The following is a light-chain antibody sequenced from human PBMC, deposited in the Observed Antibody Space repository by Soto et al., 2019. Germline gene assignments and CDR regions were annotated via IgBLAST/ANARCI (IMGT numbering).Light chain of an antibody. CDR2: AAS. CDR3: QQSYSSWT. V-gene: IGKV1-39*01. Sequence: DIQMTQSPSSLSASVGDRVTITCRASQSISTYLNWYQQKPGKAPKVLIYAASSLQSGVPSRFSGGGSGTDFTLTISSLQPEDFATYYCQQSYSSWTFGQGTKVEIK. CDR1: QSISTY. J-gene: IGKJ1*01.